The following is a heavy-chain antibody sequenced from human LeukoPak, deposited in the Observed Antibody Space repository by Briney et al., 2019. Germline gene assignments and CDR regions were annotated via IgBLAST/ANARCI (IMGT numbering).Heavy chain of an antibody. CDR3: ARDWAVRDSSGYCCDDAFDI. CDR2: INPNSGGT. J-gene: IGHJ3*02. V-gene: IGHV1-2*02. Sequence: ASVKVSCKASGYTFTGYYMHWVRQAPGQGLEWMGWINPNSGGTNYAQKFQGRVTMTRDTSISTAYMELSRLRSDDTAVYYCARDWAVRDSSGYCCDDAFDIWGQATMVTVSS. D-gene: IGHD3-22*01. CDR1: GYTFTGYY.